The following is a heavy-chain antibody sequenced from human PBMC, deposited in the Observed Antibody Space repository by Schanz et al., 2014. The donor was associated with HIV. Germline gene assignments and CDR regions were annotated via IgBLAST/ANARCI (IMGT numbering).Heavy chain of an antibody. CDR3: SKATSGSRGWYTGSD. CDR1: GFTFYTYA. J-gene: IGHJ4*02. D-gene: IGHD6-19*01. Sequence: VDLVESGGGLVQPGKSLRLSCAASGFTFYTYAMTWVRQAPGKGLEWVSTISDSGDGTYYADSMKGRVTISRDNSKNILYLQMNSLRAEDTALYYCSKATSGSRGWYTGSDWGQGTLVTVSS. CDR2: ISDSGDGT. V-gene: IGHV3-23*04.